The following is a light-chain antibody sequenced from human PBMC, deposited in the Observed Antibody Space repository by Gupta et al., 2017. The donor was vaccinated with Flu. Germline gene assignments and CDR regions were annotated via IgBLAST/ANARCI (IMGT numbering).Light chain of an antibody. Sequence: DIQLTQSPSTLSASVGDRVTITCRASQSIGNWLAWYQQKPGKAPKLLIYKASNLASGVPSRFSGCGSGTEFSLTISSLQPDDFATYHCQQYNTDSRTFGQGTMVEI. CDR3: QQYNTDSRT. CDR2: KAS. J-gene: IGKJ1*01. CDR1: QSIGNW. V-gene: IGKV1-5*03.